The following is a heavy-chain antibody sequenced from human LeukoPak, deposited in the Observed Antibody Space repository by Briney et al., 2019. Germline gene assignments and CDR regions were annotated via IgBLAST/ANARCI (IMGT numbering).Heavy chain of an antibody. CDR3: VKGGGLDFGVVTNYF. Sequence: PGGSLRLSCAASGFTFSPDDMHWVRQAPGKGLEWLASIRYDGDNKYYADSVKGRFTISRDNSKNTLYLQMNSLRDGDTAVYYCVKGGGLDFGVVTNYFWGQGTLVTVSS. CDR1: GFTFSPDD. CDR2: IRYDGDNK. D-gene: IGHD3-3*01. V-gene: IGHV3-30*02. J-gene: IGHJ4*02.